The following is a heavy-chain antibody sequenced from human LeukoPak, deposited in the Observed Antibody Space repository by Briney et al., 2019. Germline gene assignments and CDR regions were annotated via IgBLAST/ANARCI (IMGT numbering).Heavy chain of an antibody. D-gene: IGHD6-19*01. CDR2: ISDSGGST. CDR1: GFTFSIYA. J-gene: IGHJ4*02. Sequence: PGGSLRLSCAASGFTFSIYAMSWVRQAPGKGLEWVSAISDSGGSTYYADSVKGRFTISRDNSKNTLYLQMNSLRAADTAVYYCAKGRSAVAGSLDYWGQGTLVTVSS. CDR3: AKGRSAVAGSLDY. V-gene: IGHV3-23*01.